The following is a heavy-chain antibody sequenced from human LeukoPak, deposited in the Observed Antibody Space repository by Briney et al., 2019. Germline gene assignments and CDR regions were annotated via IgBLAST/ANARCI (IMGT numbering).Heavy chain of an antibody. CDR3: ARETPGLGDFIY. D-gene: IGHD4-17*01. V-gene: IGHV1-46*01. J-gene: IGHJ4*02. CDR1: GNTFITYY. Sequence: ASVKVSCQASGNTFITYYVHWMRQAPGQGLEWLGLINPSGGSTIYAPKFQGRVTMTRDTSTSTVYMELSSLRSEDTATYYCARETPGLGDFIYWGRGILVTVSS. CDR2: INPSGGST.